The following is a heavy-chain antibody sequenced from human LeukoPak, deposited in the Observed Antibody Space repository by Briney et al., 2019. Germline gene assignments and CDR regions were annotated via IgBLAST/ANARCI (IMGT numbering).Heavy chain of an antibody. CDR2: ITSGSNT. CDR3: ARGRGYRDYDRPLDY. J-gene: IGHJ4*02. D-gene: IGHD5-12*01. CDR1: GFTVSSNY. V-gene: IGHV3-53*01. Sequence: PGGSLRLSCAASGFTVSSNYMNWVRQAPGKGLEWVSVITSGSNTYYADSVKGRFTTSRDNSKNTLYVQMNSLRAEDTAIYYCARGRGYRDYDRPLDYWGQGTLVTVSS.